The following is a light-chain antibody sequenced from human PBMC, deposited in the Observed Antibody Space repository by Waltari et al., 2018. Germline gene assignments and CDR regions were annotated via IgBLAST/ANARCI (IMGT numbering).Light chain of an antibody. CDR2: DNN. J-gene: IGLJ3*02. V-gene: IGLV1-51*01. CDR1: SSNIEHTY. Sequence: QSVFTQPPSVSAAPGPMVTISCSGSSSNIEHTYVSWYQQLPGTAPQLLMYDNNKRPSGIPDRFSGSKSGTSATLDITGLQTGDEADYYCGAWDTSLSTVMFGGGTKLTVL. CDR3: GAWDTSLSTVM.